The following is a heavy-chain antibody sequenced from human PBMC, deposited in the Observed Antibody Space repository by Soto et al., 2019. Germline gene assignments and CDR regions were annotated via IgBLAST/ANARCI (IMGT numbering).Heavy chain of an antibody. V-gene: IGHV3-23*01. Sequence: DVQLLESGGGLVQPGGSLRLSCAASGSISTTTPLSWVRQAPGKGLEWVSTISGRGTNTYYADSVKGRFIISRDNLKNTVNLQMNGLGVEDTAIYYCATSFRYFDNWGQGTRVTVSS. CDR2: ISGRGTNT. CDR1: GSISTTTP. J-gene: IGHJ4*02. CDR3: ATSFRYFDN.